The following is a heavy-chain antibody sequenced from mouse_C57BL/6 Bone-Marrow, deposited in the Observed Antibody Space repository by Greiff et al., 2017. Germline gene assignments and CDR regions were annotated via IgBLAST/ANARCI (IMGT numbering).Heavy chain of an antibody. CDR3: TRDAMDY. J-gene: IGHJ4*01. Sequence: EVNVVDSGEGLVKPGGSLKLSCAASGFTFSSYAMSWVRQTPEKRLEWVAYISSGGDYIYYADTVKGRFTISRDNARNTLYLQMSSLKSEDTAMYYCTRDAMDYWGQGTSVTVSS. CDR1: GFTFSSYA. V-gene: IGHV5-9-1*02. CDR2: ISSGGDYI.